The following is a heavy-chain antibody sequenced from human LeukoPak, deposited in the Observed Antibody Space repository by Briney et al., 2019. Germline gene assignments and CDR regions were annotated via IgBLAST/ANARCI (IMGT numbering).Heavy chain of an antibody. CDR3: ANLAAAVTDAFDI. J-gene: IGHJ3*02. CDR2: INPNSGGT. V-gene: IGHV1-2*02. Sequence: ASVKVSCKASGYTFTGYYMHWVRQAPGQGLAWMGWINPNSGGTNYAQKFQGRVTMTRDTSISTAYMELSRLRSDDTAVYYCANLAAAVTDAFDIWGQGTMVTVSS. CDR1: GYTFTGYY. D-gene: IGHD6-13*01.